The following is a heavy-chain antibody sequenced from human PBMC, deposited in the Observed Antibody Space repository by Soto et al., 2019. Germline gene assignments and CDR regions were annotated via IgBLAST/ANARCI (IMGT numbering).Heavy chain of an antibody. CDR1: GFTFSSYA. V-gene: IGHV3-23*01. CDR3: AKAHTPLSSSSYFDY. CDR2: ISGSGGST. Sequence: PGGSLRLSCAASGFTFSSYAMSWVRQAPGKGLEWVSAISGSGGSTYYADSVRGRFTISRDNSKNTLYLQMNSLRAEDTAVYYCAKAHTPLSSSSYFDYWGQGTLVTVSS. J-gene: IGHJ4*02. D-gene: IGHD6-6*01.